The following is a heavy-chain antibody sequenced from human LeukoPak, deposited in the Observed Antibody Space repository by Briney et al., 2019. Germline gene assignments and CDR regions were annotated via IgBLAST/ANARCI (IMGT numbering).Heavy chain of an antibody. CDR3: ARDNSPLDY. Sequence: GGSLRLSCAASGFTFSTYAMHWVRQAPGKGLQWVAVISHDGSDEYYADSVKGRIIISRDNAKNSVYLQMNSLRVEDTAVYYCARDNSPLDYWGQGTLVPVSS. V-gene: IGHV3-30*04. CDR2: ISHDGSDE. J-gene: IGHJ4*02. CDR1: GFTFSTYA. D-gene: IGHD5-18*01.